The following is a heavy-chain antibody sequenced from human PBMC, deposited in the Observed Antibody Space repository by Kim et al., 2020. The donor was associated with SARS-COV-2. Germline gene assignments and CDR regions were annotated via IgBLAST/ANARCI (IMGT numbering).Heavy chain of an antibody. CDR1: GGSVSSGSYY. CDR2: IYYSGST. J-gene: IGHJ4*02. Sequence: SETLSLTCTVSGGSVSSGSYYWSWIRQPPGKGLEWIGYIYYSGSTNYNPSLKSRVTISVDTSKNQFSLKLSSVTAADTAVYYCARDPTTQTGTGYWGQGT. CDR3: ARDPTTQTGTGY. D-gene: IGHD1-7*01. V-gene: IGHV4-61*01.